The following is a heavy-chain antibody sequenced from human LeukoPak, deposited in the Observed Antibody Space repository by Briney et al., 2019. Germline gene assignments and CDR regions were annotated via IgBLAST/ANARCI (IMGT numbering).Heavy chain of an antibody. V-gene: IGHV4-59*12. J-gene: IGHJ5*02. Sequence: PSETLSLTCTVSGGSISSYYWSWIRQPPGKGLEWIGYIYYSGSTNYNPSLKSRVTISVDTSKNQFSLKLSSVTAADTAVYYCASQYSSGSPHWFDPWGQGTLVTVSS. CDR2: IYYSGST. CDR1: GGSISSYY. D-gene: IGHD6-19*01. CDR3: ASQYSSGSPHWFDP.